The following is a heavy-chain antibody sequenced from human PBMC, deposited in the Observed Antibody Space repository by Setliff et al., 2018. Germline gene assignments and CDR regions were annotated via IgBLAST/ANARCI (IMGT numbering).Heavy chain of an antibody. V-gene: IGHV3-48*03. Sequence: PGGSLRLSCAVSGFIFSSYEMNWVRQAPGKGLEWVSHIRSAGTVHYADSVKGRFTISRDDVSNSLYLQMSSLRAEDTAVYYCGALSGLRGYTYGFVNFWGQGTLVTVSS. D-gene: IGHD5-18*01. J-gene: IGHJ4*02. CDR3: GALSGLRGYTYGFVNF. CDR1: GFIFSSYE. CDR2: IRSAGTV.